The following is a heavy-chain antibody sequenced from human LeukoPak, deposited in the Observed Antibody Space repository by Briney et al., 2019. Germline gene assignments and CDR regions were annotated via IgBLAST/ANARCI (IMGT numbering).Heavy chain of an antibody. CDR1: GFTFSSYG. J-gene: IGHJ4*02. Sequence: RSGGSLRLSCAASGFTFSSYGMHWVRQAPGEGLEWVAVISYDGSNKYYADSVKGRFTISRDNSKNTLYLQMNSLRAEDTAVYYCAKDRRIVGATTWFDDRGQGTLVTVSS. CDR3: AKDRRIVGATTWFDD. D-gene: IGHD1-26*01. V-gene: IGHV3-30*18. CDR2: ISYDGSNK.